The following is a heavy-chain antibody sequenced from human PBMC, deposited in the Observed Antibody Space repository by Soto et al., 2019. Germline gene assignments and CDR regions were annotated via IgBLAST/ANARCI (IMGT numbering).Heavy chain of an antibody. J-gene: IGHJ4*02. Sequence: QVLLVESGGGVVQPGRSLRLSCAASGFTFSSYAMHWVRQAPGKGLEWVAVISYDGSNKYYADSVKGRFTISRDNSKNTLYLQMNSLRAEDTAVYYCARDSYGSGSYYEAIDYWGQGTLVTVSS. CDR2: ISYDGSNK. CDR3: ARDSYGSGSYYEAIDY. CDR1: GFTFSSYA. D-gene: IGHD3-10*01. V-gene: IGHV3-30-3*01.